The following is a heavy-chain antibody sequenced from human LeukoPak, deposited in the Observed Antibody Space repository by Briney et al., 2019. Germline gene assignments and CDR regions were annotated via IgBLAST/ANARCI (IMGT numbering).Heavy chain of an antibody. Sequence: PSETLSLTCTVSGGSISSSSYYWGWIRQPPGKGLEWIGSIYYSGSTYYNPSLKSRVTISVDTSKNQFSLKLSSVTAADTAVYYCARLVEVRGVKSGTNYYYYMDVWGKGTTVTISS. CDR3: ARLVEVRGVKSGTNYYYYMDV. V-gene: IGHV4-39*07. CDR1: GGSISSSSYY. J-gene: IGHJ6*03. D-gene: IGHD3-10*01. CDR2: IYYSGST.